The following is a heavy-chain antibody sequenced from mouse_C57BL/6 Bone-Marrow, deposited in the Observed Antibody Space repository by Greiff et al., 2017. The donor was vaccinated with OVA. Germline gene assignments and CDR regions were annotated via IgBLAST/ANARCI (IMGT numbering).Heavy chain of an antibody. CDR1: GFTFSDYY. V-gene: IGHV5-16*01. CDR2: INYDGSST. J-gene: IGHJ1*03. CDR3: KRDLWYFDV. Sequence: EVKLVESEGGLVQPGSSMKLSCTASGFTFSDYYMAWVRQVPEKGLEWVANINYDGSSTYYLDSLKSRFIISRDNAKNILYLQMSSLKSDDTYTYYCKRDLWYFDVWGTGTTVTVSS.